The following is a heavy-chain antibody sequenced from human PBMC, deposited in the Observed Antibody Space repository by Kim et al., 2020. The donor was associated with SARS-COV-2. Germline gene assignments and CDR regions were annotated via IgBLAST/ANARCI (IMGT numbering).Heavy chain of an antibody. CDR3: ARDGYNWGYFDY. J-gene: IGHJ4*02. D-gene: IGHD5-12*01. CDR2: ISSSSSYI. CDR1: GFTFSSYS. Sequence: GGSLRLSCAASGFTFSSYSMNWVRQAPGKGLEWVSSISSSSSYIYYADSVKGRFTISRDNAKNSLYLQMNSLRAEDTAVYYCARDGYNWGYFDYWGQGTLVTVSS. V-gene: IGHV3-21*01.